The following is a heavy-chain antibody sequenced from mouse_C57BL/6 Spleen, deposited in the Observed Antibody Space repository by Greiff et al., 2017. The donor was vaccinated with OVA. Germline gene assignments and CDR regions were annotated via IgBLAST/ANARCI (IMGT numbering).Heavy chain of an antibody. J-gene: IGHJ1*03. V-gene: IGHV1-55*01. Sequence: QVQLKQPGAELVKPGASVKMSCKASGYTFTSYWITWVKQRPGQGLEWIGDIYPGSGSTNYSEKFKSKATLTVDTSSSTAYMQLSSLTSEDSAVYYCARYGDGYYDWYFDVWGTGTTVTVSS. CDR2: IYPGSGST. D-gene: IGHD2-3*01. CDR1: GYTFTSYW. CDR3: ARYGDGYYDWYFDV.